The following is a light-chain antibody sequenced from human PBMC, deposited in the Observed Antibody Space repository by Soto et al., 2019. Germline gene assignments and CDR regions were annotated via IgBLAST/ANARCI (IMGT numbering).Light chain of an antibody. V-gene: IGKV4-1*01. Sequence: DIVMTQSPDSLAVSLGERATINCKSSQSVLYSSNNKNYLAWYQQKPGQPPKLLIYWASTRESGVPDRFSGSGSGTDFTLTISSLQAEDVAVYYCQQYYSTPFYTFGQGIKLEIK. CDR1: QSVLYSSNNKNY. CDR3: QQYYSTPFYT. J-gene: IGKJ2*01. CDR2: WAS.